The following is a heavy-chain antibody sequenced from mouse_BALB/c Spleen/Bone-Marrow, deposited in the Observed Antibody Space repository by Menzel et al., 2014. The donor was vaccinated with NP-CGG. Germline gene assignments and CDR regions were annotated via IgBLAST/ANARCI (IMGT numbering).Heavy chain of an antibody. CDR1: GFTFSSFG. CDR2: ISSGSSTI. V-gene: IGHV5-17*02. Sequence: EVNVVESGGGLAQPGGSRKLSCAASGFTFSSFGMHWVRQAPEKGLEWVAYISSGSSTIYYADTVKGRFTISRDNPKNTLFLQMTSLRSEDTAMYYCAIYDDGYYSYYAMDYWGQGTSVTVSS. CDR3: AIYDDGYYSYYAMDY. D-gene: IGHD2-3*01. J-gene: IGHJ4*01.